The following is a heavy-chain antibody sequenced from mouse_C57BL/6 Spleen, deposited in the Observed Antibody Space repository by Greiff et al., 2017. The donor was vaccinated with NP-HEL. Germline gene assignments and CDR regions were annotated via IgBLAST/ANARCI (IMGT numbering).Heavy chain of an antibody. CDR2: IRSKSNNYAT. Sequence: EVKLVESGGGLVQPKGSLKLSCAASGFSFNTYAMNWVRQAPGKGLEWVARIRSKSNNYATYYADSVKDRFTISRDDSESMLYLQMNNLKTEDTAMYYCVRDYYGNYVGYFDGWGTGTTVTVSS. CDR3: VRDYYGNYVGYFDG. D-gene: IGHD2-1*01. V-gene: IGHV10-1*01. J-gene: IGHJ1*03. CDR1: GFSFNTYA.